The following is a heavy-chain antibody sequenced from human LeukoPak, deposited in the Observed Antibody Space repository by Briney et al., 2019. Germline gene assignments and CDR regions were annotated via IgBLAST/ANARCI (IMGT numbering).Heavy chain of an antibody. CDR1: GFTFDDYA. Sequence: GRSLRLSCAASGFTFDDYAMHWVRQAPGKGLEWVSGISWNGGSIGYADSVKGRFTISRDNAKNSLYLQMNSLRAEDTALYYCAKDKTGTTPYYYMDVWGKGTTVTVSS. V-gene: IGHV3-9*01. CDR3: AKDKTGTTPYYYMDV. CDR2: ISWNGGSI. D-gene: IGHD1/OR15-1a*01. J-gene: IGHJ6*03.